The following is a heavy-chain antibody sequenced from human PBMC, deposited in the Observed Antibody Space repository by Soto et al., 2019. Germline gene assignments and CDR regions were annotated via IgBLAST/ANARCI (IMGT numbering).Heavy chain of an antibody. Sequence: SETLSLTCTVSGGSTSSGDYYWSWIRQPPGEGLEWIGYIYYSGSTYYNPSLKSRITISVDTSKNQFSLKLSSVTAADTAVYYCARSGPLYDSTGFYWYFDLWGRGTLVTVSS. V-gene: IGHV4-30-4*01. CDR2: IYYSGST. CDR3: ARSGPLYDSTGFYWYFDL. J-gene: IGHJ2*01. D-gene: IGHD3-22*01. CDR1: GGSTSSGDYY.